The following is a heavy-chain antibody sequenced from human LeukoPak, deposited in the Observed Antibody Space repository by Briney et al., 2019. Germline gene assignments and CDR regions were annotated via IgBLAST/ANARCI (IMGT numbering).Heavy chain of an antibody. Sequence: SETLSLTCTVSGDSISNINYYWGWIRQPPGKGLEWIALINYNGRTLNNPSLKSRVAISIDTSNNQFSLKLTSVTAADTAVYYCARRREGVSWFDPRGQGTLVTVSS. J-gene: IGHJ5*02. V-gene: IGHV4-39*01. D-gene: IGHD1-26*01. CDR3: ARRREGVSWFDP. CDR2: INYNGRT. CDR1: GDSISNINYY.